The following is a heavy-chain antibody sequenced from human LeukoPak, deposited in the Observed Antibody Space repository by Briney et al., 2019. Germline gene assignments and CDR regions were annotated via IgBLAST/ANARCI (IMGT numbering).Heavy chain of an antibody. CDR2: ISESGSGT. D-gene: IGHD5-18*01. V-gene: IGHV3-23*01. CDR3: AKDIAQGYTFGSIEQDY. CDR1: GLTFSRYA. J-gene: IGHJ4*02. Sequence: GGPLRLSCAVSGLTFSRYAMSWVRQAPGKGLEWVSAISESGSGTYYADSVKGRFTISRDNSKDTLSLQMNSLRAEDTAVYYCAKDIAQGYTFGSIEQDYWGQGTLVTVSS.